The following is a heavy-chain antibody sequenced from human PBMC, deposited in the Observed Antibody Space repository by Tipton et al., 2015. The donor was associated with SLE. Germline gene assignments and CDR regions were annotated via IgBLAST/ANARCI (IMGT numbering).Heavy chain of an antibody. CDR1: GYSISRNNW. D-gene: IGHD6-13*01. CDR2: IYPSGGT. V-gene: IGHV4-28*01. Sequence: GLVKPSDTLSLTCAVSGYSISRNNWWGWIRQPPGKGLEWIGNIYPSGGTNYNPSLKSRVTISVDTSKNQFYLKLSSVTAADTAVYNCARCSIAAAEAFDIWGQGTMVTVSS. J-gene: IGHJ3*02. CDR3: ARCSIAAAEAFDI.